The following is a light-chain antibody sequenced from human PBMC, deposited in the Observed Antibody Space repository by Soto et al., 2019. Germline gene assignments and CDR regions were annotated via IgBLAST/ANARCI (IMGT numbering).Light chain of an antibody. Sequence: DIVLTQSPLSLPVTPGEPASISCRSSQSLLHSNGYNYLVWYLQKPGQSPQLLMFLSSNRASGVPDRFSGSGSGTDFTLKISRVEAEDVGVYYCMQALQTPRAFGQGTKLEIK. CDR3: MQALQTPRA. J-gene: IGKJ2*01. CDR2: LSS. CDR1: QSLLHSNGYNY. V-gene: IGKV2-28*01.